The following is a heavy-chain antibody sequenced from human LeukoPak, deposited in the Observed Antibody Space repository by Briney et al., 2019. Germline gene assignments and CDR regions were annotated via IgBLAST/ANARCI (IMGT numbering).Heavy chain of an antibody. CDR1: GGSFSGYY. CDR2: INHSGST. D-gene: IGHD2-8*01. Sequence: SETLSLTCAVYGGSFSGYYWSWIRQPPGKGLEWIGEINHSGSTNYNPSLKSRVTISVDTSKNQFSLKLSSVTAADTAVYYCARGFNGTTYYYYYMDVWGKGTTVTVSS. CDR3: ARGFNGTTYYYYYMDV. J-gene: IGHJ6*03. V-gene: IGHV4-34*01.